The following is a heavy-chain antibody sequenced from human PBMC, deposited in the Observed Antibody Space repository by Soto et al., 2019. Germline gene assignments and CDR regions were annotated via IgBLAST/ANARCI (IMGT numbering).Heavy chain of an antibody. CDR1: GGSFSGHY. CDR2: VSPGGST. V-gene: IGHV4-34*01. CDR3: ARGRGGLHRTAELHS. Sequence: QVQLQQWGAGLLKPSETLSLTCAVYGGSFSGHYWTWIRQPPGKGLEWIGEVSPGGSTNYNSSLKSRVTVSGDTSKNQFSLKRTSVTAADTGVYYCARGRGGLHRTAELHSWGQGTLVTVSS. D-gene: IGHD7-27*01. J-gene: IGHJ4*02.